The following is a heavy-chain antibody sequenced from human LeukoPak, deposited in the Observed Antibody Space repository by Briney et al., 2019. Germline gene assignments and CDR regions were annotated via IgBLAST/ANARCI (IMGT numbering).Heavy chain of an antibody. V-gene: IGHV3-33*01. D-gene: IGHD1-1*01. Sequence: PGRSLRLSCAASGFTFSSYDMHWVRQAPGKGLEWVAVIWSDGGNEYYADSVKGRFTISRDNSKNTLYLQMNSLRAEDTAVYFCARILERRYFGCWGQGTLVTVSS. J-gene: IGHJ4*02. CDR1: GFTFSSYD. CDR3: ARILERRYFGC. CDR2: IWSDGGNE.